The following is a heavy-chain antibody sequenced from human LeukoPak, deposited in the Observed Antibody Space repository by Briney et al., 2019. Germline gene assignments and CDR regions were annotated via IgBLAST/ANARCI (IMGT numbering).Heavy chain of an antibody. CDR1: AFTFSTYE. CDR2: ISGSGDTI. V-gene: IGHV3-48*03. D-gene: IGHD3-10*01. CDR3: ASVTARDYCTSGSYPPPFDS. Sequence: GGPLRLSCEVSAFTFSTYEMNWVRQAPGKGLEWVSYISGSGDTIYYAASVRGRFTISRDNAKNSLYLQMNSLRAEDTAVYYCASVTARDYCTSGSYPPPFDSWGQGTLLTVSS. J-gene: IGHJ4*02.